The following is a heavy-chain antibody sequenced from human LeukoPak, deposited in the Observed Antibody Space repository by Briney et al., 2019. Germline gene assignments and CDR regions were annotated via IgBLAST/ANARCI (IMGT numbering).Heavy chain of an antibody. Sequence: SETLSLTCTVSSGSVSSGSYYWNWIRQPPGKGLEWIGYIYYSGSTYYNPSLKSRVTISVDTSKNQFSLKLSSVTAADTAVYYCARDRYCTNGVCFLFDYWGQGTLVTVSS. CDR3: ARDRYCTNGVCFLFDY. D-gene: IGHD2-8*01. CDR2: IYYSGST. V-gene: IGHV4-61*01. CDR1: SGSVSSGSYY. J-gene: IGHJ4*02.